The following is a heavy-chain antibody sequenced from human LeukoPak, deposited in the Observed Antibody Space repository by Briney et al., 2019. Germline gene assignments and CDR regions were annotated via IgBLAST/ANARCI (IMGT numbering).Heavy chain of an antibody. D-gene: IGHD1-14*01. Sequence: ETLSLTSPVSSGSISGHYWSWIRQSPGRGLEWIGNIYTSGITKYNPSLNSRVTIPIDTSKNRFSLNVTSMTAADTAIYYCARQAQDGTDNYFDPWGRGILVTVSS. V-gene: IGHV4-4*09. J-gene: IGHJ5*02. CDR2: IYTSGIT. CDR1: SGSISGHY. CDR3: ARQAQDGTDNYFDP.